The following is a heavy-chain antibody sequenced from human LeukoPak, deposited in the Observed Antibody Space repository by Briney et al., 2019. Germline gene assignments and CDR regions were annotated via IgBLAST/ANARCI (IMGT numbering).Heavy chain of an antibody. Sequence: GASVKVSCKASGYTFTGYYMHWVRQAPGQGLEWMGWTNPNSGGTNYAQKFQGRVTMTRDTSISTAYMELSRLRSDDTAVYYCARDRYCSSTSCFRFDYWGQGTLVTVSS. CDR1: GYTFTGYY. J-gene: IGHJ4*02. D-gene: IGHD2-2*01. V-gene: IGHV1-2*02. CDR2: TNPNSGGT. CDR3: ARDRYCSSTSCFRFDY.